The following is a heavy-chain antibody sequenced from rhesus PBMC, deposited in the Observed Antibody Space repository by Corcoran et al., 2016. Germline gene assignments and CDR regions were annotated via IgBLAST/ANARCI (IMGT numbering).Heavy chain of an antibody. V-gene: IGHV4S12*01. CDR2: ISGRGGTT. D-gene: IGHD5-12*01. J-gene: IGHJ4*01. CDR3: ARGKSDSYFDY. Sequence: QVQLQESGPGVVQPSETLSLTCAVSGGTISSGYYYWSWIRQPPGKGLGWIGGISGRGGTTDYSPSRKSRVTISTDTSKNQFSLKLTSVTAADTAVYYCARGKSDSYFDYWGQGVLVTVSS. CDR1: GGTISSGYYY.